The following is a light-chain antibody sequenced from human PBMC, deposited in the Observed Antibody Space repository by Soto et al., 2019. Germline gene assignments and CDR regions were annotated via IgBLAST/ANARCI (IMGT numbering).Light chain of an antibody. V-gene: IGKV3-11*01. J-gene: IGKJ2*01. Sequence: EIVLTQSPATLSLSPGERATLSCRTSQSVSYNLAWYQQKPGQAPRLLIYDASNRATGVPARFSGSGSGTDFPLTISSLEPEDFAVYYCQQRGDWPLYTFGQGYKLEI. CDR2: DAS. CDR1: QSVSYN. CDR3: QQRGDWPLYT.